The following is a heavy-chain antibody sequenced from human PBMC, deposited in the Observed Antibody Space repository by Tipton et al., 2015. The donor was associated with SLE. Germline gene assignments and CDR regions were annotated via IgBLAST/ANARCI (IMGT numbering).Heavy chain of an antibody. CDR2: VNRNEGT. V-gene: IGHV4-59*13. CDR3: ARDGEAAFDH. D-gene: IGHD6-13*01. Sequence: TLSLTCTVSGASTSTKYWTWIRQPPGKGLGWIAYVNRNEGTKVKSSLERRVTISLDTSKNQFSLKLNSVTAADTAVYYRARDGEAAFDHWGRGTLVTVSS. CDR1: GASTSTKY. J-gene: IGHJ2*01.